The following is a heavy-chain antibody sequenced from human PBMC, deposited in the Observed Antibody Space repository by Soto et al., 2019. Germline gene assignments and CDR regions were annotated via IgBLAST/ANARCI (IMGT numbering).Heavy chain of an antibody. J-gene: IGHJ4*02. CDR3: ARGGPRTKWLLPPRPFDY. V-gene: IGHV1-69*01. CDR2: IIPIFGTA. D-gene: IGHD3-22*01. Sequence: QVQLVQSGAEVKKPGSSVKVSCKASGGTFSSYAISWVRQAPGQGLEWMGGIIPIFGTANYAQKFQGRVTITADESTSTAYMELSSLRSEDTAVYYCARGGPRTKWLLPPRPFDYWGPGTLVTVSS. CDR1: GGTFSSYA.